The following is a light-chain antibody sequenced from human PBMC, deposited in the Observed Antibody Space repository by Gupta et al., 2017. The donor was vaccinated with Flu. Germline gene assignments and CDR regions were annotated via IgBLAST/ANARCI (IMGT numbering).Light chain of an antibody. J-gene: IGLJ1*01. Sequence: SYVLTQAPSVSVAPRETATITCGGNNIRSQSVHWYQQKPGQAPLLFIYDDNQRPSGIPERFSGSNSGDTATLIISRVEAADEADYYCHVCDSNSDHAVLGAGTKFTV. V-gene: IGLV3-21*02. CDR2: DDN. CDR1: NIRSQS. CDR3: HVCDSNSDHAV.